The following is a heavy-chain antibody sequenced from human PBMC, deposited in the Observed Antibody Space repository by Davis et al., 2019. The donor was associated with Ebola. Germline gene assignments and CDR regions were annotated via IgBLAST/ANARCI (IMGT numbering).Heavy chain of an antibody. CDR2: IIPIFGST. CDR3: ARDSTTSHYYYGMDV. D-gene: IGHD2-2*01. J-gene: IGHJ6*02. V-gene: IGHV1-69*13. CDR1: GGSFSSYA. Sequence: SVMVFCKASGGSFSSYAINWVRQAPGQGLEWMGGIIPIFGSTKYAQKFHDRVTISADEFTTTAYMELRSLRSEDTAVYYCARDSTTSHYYYGMDVWGQGTTVTVSS.